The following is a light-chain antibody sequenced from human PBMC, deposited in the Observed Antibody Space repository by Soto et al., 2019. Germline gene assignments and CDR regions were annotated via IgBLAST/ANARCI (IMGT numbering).Light chain of an antibody. CDR1: QSVSSN. Sequence: EIVMTQSPATLSVSPGERATLSCRASQSVSSNVAWYQQKPGHAPRLLIYGASSRATGIPARFSCSGSGTEFTPTISGLQSEDFAVYYCQHYNNWPRTFGQGTRLEI. J-gene: IGKJ5*01. CDR3: QHYNNWPRT. V-gene: IGKV3-15*01. CDR2: GAS.